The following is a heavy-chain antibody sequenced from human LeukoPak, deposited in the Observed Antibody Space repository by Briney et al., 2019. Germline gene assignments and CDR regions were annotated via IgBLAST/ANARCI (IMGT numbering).Heavy chain of an antibody. J-gene: IGHJ4*02. CDR1: GLTFSTFG. V-gene: IGHV3-23*01. CDR2: ISGSAVIT. CDR3: ARDTELDTAMAY. Sequence: GSLRLSCAASGLTFSTFGMTWVRQAPGKGLEWVSAISGSAVITFYADSVKGRFTISRDNSKNTLYLQMNSLRAEDTAVYYCARDTELDTAMAYWGQGTLVTVSS. D-gene: IGHD5-18*01.